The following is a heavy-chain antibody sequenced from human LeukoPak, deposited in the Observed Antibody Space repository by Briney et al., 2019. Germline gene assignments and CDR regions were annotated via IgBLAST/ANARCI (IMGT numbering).Heavy chain of an antibody. J-gene: IGHJ4*02. V-gene: IGHV3-48*01. Sequence: PGGSLRLSCAASGFTFSSYTMNWVRQPPGKGLEWVSNIGTSSTTIYYADSVKGRFTISRGNSKNTLYLQMNSLRAEDTAVYYCARVGAMSDYWGQGTLVTVSS. CDR1: GFTFSSYT. CDR3: ARVGAMSDY. D-gene: IGHD1-26*01. CDR2: IGTSSTTI.